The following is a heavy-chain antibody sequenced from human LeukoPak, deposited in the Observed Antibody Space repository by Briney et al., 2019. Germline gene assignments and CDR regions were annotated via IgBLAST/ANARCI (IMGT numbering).Heavy chain of an antibody. CDR1: GFTFSSYA. CDR2: ISYDGSNK. D-gene: IGHD3-22*01. CDR3: AREEGDSSGYYSDGNYGVDV. V-gene: IGHV3-30-3*01. J-gene: IGHJ6*02. Sequence: PGGSLRLSCAAPGFTFSSYAMHWVRQAPGKGLEWVAVISYDGSNKYYADSVKGRFTISRDNSKNTLYLQMNSLRAEDTAVYYCAREEGDSSGYYSDGNYGVDVWGQGTTVTVSS.